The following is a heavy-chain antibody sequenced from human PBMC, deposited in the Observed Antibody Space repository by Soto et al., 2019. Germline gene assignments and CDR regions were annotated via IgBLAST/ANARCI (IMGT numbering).Heavy chain of an antibody. CDR3: GSIAVAEGFDP. J-gene: IGHJ5*02. V-gene: IGHV3-53*02. CDR1: GFDVSYNY. D-gene: IGHD6-19*01. CDR2: IHPDGAT. Sequence: EVLLVETGGALIQPGGSLRLSCAASGFDVSYNYMSWVRQAPGKGLEWLSIIHPDGATYYAGSVKGRFTISRANSKNTVHLQMNDLRGDDTAVYYCGSIAVAEGFDPWGQGTLVTVS.